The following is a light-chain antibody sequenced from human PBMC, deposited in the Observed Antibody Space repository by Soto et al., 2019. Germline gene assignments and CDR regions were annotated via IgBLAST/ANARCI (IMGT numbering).Light chain of an antibody. CDR1: QSVSSY. CDR2: DAS. V-gene: IGKV3-11*01. J-gene: IGKJ4*01. CDR3: QQRSNWPLT. Sequence: EIVLTQSPATLSLSPGERATLSCRASQSVSSYLAWYQQKPGQAPRLLIYDASNRATGIPARFSGSGSGTDFTLTSSRIEPEDFAVYYCQQRSNWPLTFGVGTKVEIK.